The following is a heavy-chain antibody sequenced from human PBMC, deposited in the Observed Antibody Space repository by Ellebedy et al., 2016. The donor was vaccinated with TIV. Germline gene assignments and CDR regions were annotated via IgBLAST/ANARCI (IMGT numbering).Heavy chain of an antibody. CDR1: GFTFSFYW. D-gene: IGHD3-10*01. Sequence: GESLKISCAGSGFTFSFYWMSWVRQAPGQGPEWVANINKDGSEKFYVDSVKGRFTISRDNAKNSLYRQMNSLRAEDTAVDYCASPPGVVALWGQGTLVTVSS. J-gene: IGHJ4*02. CDR2: INKDGSEK. V-gene: IGHV3-7*03. CDR3: ASPPGVVAL.